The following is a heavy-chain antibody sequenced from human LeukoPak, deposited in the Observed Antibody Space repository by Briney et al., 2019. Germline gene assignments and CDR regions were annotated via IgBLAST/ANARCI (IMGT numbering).Heavy chain of an antibody. CDR1: GGSISSSSYY. CDR2: IYYSGST. V-gene: IGHV4-39*01. Sequence: KPSETLSLTCTVPGGSISSSSYYWGWIRQPPGKGLGWIGSIYYSGSTYYNPSLKSRVTISVDTSKNQFSLKLSSVTAADTAVYYCARHAGSVAADIIFDYWGQGTLVTVSS. J-gene: IGHJ4*02. D-gene: IGHD6-13*01. CDR3: ARHAGSVAADIIFDY.